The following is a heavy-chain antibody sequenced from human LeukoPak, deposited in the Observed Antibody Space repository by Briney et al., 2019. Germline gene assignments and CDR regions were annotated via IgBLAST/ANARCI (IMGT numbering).Heavy chain of an antibody. CDR3: ARVPRDYGDSSNYFDY. CDR1: GGSISSSNW. CDR2: IYHSGST. Sequence: PSETLSLTCAVSGGSISSSNWWSWVRQPPGKGLEWIGEIYHSGSTNYDPSLKSRVTISVDKSKNQFSLKLSSVTAADTAVYYCARVPRDYGDSSNYFDYWGQGTLVTVSS. V-gene: IGHV4-4*02. D-gene: IGHD4-17*01. J-gene: IGHJ4*02.